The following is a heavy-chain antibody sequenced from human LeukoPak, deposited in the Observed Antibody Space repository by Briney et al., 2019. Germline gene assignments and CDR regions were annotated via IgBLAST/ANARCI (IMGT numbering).Heavy chain of an antibody. CDR2: IYYSGST. V-gene: IGHV4-59*01. J-gene: IGHJ1*01. CDR3: ARGGSSWYEAEYFQH. Sequence: SETLSLTCTVSGGSISSYYWSWIRQPPGKGLEWIGYIYYSGSTNYNPSLKSRVTISVDTSKNQFSLKLSSVTAADTAVYYCARGGSSWYEAEYFQHWGQGTLVTVSS. CDR1: GGSISSYY. D-gene: IGHD6-13*01.